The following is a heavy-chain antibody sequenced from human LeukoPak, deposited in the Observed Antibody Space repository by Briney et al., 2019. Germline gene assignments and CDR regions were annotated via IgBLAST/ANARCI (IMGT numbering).Heavy chain of an antibody. D-gene: IGHD3-10*01. V-gene: IGHV3-53*01. CDR1: GFTVSSNY. Sequence: PGGSLRLSCAASGFTVSSNYMTWVRQAPGKGLEWVSVIYSGGRTYYADSVKGRFTISRDNSKNTLYLQMNSLRAEDTAVYYCAPGGPGYYFDYWGQGTLVTVSS. CDR3: APGGPGYYFDY. J-gene: IGHJ4*02. CDR2: IYSGGRT.